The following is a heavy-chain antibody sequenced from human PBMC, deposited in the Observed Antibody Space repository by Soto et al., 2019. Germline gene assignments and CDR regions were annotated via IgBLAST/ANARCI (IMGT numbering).Heavy chain of an antibody. CDR3: ARDGPGNCYGSGAFDI. V-gene: IGHV3-30-3*01. Sequence: QVQLVESGGGVVQPGRSLRLSCAASGFTFSSYAMHWVRQAPGKELEWVAVISYDGSNKYYADSVKGRFTISRDNSTNSRNLQINRLRAEDTAVSYCARDGPGNCYGSGAFDIWGQGTMVTVS. D-gene: IGHD2-15*01. CDR1: GFTFSSYA. CDR2: ISYDGSNK. J-gene: IGHJ3*02.